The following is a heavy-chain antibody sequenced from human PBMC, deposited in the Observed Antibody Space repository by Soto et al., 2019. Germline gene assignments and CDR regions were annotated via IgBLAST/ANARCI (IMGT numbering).Heavy chain of an antibody. CDR1: GGSISSGDFY. V-gene: IGHV4-30-4*01. D-gene: IGHD3-10*01. CDR2: IFYSGST. CDR3: ARDRYDGSGSFDY. Sequence: QVQLQESGPGLVKPSQTLSLTCTVSGGSISSGDFYWSWIRKPPGKVLEWIVYIFYSGSTYYDPSLKIRLTISVDTSKNQFSLQLSSVPAADTAVYYCARDRYDGSGSFDYWGQGPLVTVSS. J-gene: IGHJ4*02.